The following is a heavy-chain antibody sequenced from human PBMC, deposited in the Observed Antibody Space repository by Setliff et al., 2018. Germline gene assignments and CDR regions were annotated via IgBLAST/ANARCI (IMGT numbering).Heavy chain of an antibody. CDR1: GYTFTTYY. V-gene: IGHV1-46*01. CDR3: TTDGGHHDSSGYYLNFNY. CDR2: LNPSDGST. Sequence: ASVKVSCKASGYTFTTYYVHWVRQAPGQGLEWMGLLNPSDGSTNYAQKFQGRVTVTRDTSTSTVYMELSSLRSEDTAVYYCTTDGGHHDSSGYYLNFNYWGQGTLVTVSS. D-gene: IGHD3-22*01. J-gene: IGHJ4*02.